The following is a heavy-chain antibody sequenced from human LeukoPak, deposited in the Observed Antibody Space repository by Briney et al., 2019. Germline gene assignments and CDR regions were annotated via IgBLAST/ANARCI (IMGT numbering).Heavy chain of an antibody. CDR2: IYYSGST. D-gene: IGHD6-6*01. Sequence: PSQTLSLTCTVSGGSISSGSYYWSWIRQPPGKGLEWIGYIYYSGSTNYNPSLKSRVTISVDTSKNQFSLKLSSVTAADTAVYYCARERDSSSPSLYYFDYWGQGTLVTVSS. CDR3: ARERDSSSPSLYYFDY. V-gene: IGHV4-61*01. CDR1: GGSISSGSYY. J-gene: IGHJ4*02.